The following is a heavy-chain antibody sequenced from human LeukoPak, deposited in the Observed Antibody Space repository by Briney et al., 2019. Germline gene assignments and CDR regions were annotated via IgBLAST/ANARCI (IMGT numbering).Heavy chain of an antibody. CDR2: INPTSGVT. J-gene: IGHJ3*01. D-gene: IGHD3-22*01. CDR3: VRDHYYHDSSGYYPN. V-gene: IGHV1-2*02. Sequence: ASVKVSCKSSGYTFTAFYMHWVRQAPGQGLEWMGWINPTSGVTNYAQKFQGRVTMTRDTSITTAYMELSGLRSDDTAIYYCVRDHYYHDSSGYYPNWGQGTMVTVSS. CDR1: GYTFTAFY.